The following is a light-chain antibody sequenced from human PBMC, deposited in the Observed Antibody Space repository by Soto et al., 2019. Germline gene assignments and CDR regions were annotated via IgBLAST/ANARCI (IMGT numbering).Light chain of an antibody. V-gene: IGKV3-15*01. CDR2: GAS. CDR1: QSVSSN. Sequence: EIVMTQSPATLSVSPGERATLSCRASQSVSSNLAWFQQKPGQAPRLLIYGASTRATGISANFSGSGSGTEFTLTISSLQSEDFAVYYCQQYNNWPPYTFGQGTKPEIK. J-gene: IGKJ2*01. CDR3: QQYNNWPPYT.